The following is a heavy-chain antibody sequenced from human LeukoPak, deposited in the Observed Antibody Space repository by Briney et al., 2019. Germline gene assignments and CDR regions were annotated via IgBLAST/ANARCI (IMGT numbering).Heavy chain of an antibody. V-gene: IGHV3-66*01. CDR1: GFTVSSNY. Sequence: GGSLRLSCAASGFTVSSNYMSWVRQAPGKGLEWVSVIYSGGSTYYADSVTGRFTISRDNSKNTLYLQMNSLRAEDTAVYYCASFVVVPAAIVGAVYYWGQGTLVTVSS. CDR2: IYSGGST. CDR3: ASFVVVPAAIVGAVYY. J-gene: IGHJ4*02. D-gene: IGHD2-2*01.